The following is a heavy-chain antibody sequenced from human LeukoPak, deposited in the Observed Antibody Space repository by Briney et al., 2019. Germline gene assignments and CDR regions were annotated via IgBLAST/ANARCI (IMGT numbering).Heavy chain of an antibody. CDR3: ASFIVGASYAFDI. CDR2: IYYSGST. J-gene: IGHJ3*02. Sequence: SETLSLTCTVSGGSISSYYWSWIRQPPGKGLEWIGYIYYSGSTYYNPSLKSRVTISVDTSKNQFSLKLSSVTAADTAVYYCASFIVGASYAFDIWGQGTMVTVSS. CDR1: GGSISSYY. D-gene: IGHD1-26*01. V-gene: IGHV4-59*06.